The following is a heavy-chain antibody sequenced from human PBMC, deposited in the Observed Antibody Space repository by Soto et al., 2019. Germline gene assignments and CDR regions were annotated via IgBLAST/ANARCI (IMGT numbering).Heavy chain of an antibody. CDR1: GGSISSYY. CDR2: IYYSGST. V-gene: IGHV4-59*01. J-gene: IGHJ6*03. CDR3: AMVPTVSYYYMDV. Sequence: QVQLQESGPGLVKPSETLPLTCTVSGGSISSYYWSWIRQPPGKGLEWIGYIYYSGSTNYNPSLKSRVTISVDTSKNQFSLKLSSVTAADTAVYYCAMVPTVSYYYMDVWGKGTTVTVSS. D-gene: IGHD4-4*01.